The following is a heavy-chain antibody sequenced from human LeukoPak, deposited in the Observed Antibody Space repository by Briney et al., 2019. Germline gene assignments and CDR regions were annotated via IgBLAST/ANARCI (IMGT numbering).Heavy chain of an antibody. CDR3: ATRFLGYCSSTSCYDGMLLDY. V-gene: IGHV1-18*01. CDR2: ISAYNGNT. J-gene: IGHJ4*02. Sequence: ASVKVSCKASGYTFTSYGISWVRQAPGQGLEWMGWISAYNGNTNYAQKLQGRVTMTTDTSTSTAYMELRSLRSDDTAVYYCATRFLGYCSSTSCYDGMLLDYWGQGTLVTVSS. D-gene: IGHD2-2*01. CDR1: GYTFTSYG.